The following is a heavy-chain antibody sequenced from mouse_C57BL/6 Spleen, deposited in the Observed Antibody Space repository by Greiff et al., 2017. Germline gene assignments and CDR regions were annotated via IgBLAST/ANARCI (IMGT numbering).Heavy chain of an antibody. CDR1: GYAFSSYW. V-gene: IGHV1-80*01. CDR2: IYPGDGDT. D-gene: IGHD2-4*01. J-gene: IGHJ3*01. CDR3: ARDYDSRGAWFAD. Sequence: VQLQQSGAELVKPGASVKISCKASGYAFSSYWMNWVKQRPGKGLEWIGQIYPGDGDTNYNGKFKGKATLTADKSTSTAYMQLSSLTSEDSAVYFCARDYDSRGAWFADWGQGTLVTVSA.